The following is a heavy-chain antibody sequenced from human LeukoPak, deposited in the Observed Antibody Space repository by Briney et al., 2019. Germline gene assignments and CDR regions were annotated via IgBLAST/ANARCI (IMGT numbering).Heavy chain of an antibody. CDR3: ARVPSGYSFDY. D-gene: IGHD3-22*01. V-gene: IGHV3-30-3*01. J-gene: IGHJ4*02. Sequence: GRSLRLSCAASGFTFSSYAMHWVRQAPGNGLEWVAVISYDGSNKYYADSVKGRFTISRDNSKNTLYLQMNSLRAEDTAVYYCARVPSGYSFDYWGQGTLVSVSS. CDR2: ISYDGSNK. CDR1: GFTFSSYA.